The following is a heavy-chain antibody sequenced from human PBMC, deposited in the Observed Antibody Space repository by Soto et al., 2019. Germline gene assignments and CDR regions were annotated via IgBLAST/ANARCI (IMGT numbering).Heavy chain of an antibody. Sequence: SVRVSFQASRCTFSSYSISWVRQAPGQGLEWMGGIIPIFGTANYAQKFQGRVTITADKSTSTAYMELRSLRSEDTAVYYCARGTLLSGELLRYDYGMDVWGEGTRFTVSS. V-gene: IGHV1-69*06. J-gene: IGHJ6*04. CDR1: RCTFSSYS. D-gene: IGHD3-10*01. CDR2: IIPIFGTA. CDR3: ARGTLLSGELLRYDYGMDV.